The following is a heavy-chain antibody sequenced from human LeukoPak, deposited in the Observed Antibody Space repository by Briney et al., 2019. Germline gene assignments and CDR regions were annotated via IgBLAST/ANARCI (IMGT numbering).Heavy chain of an antibody. CDR2: ISSSSSYI. V-gene: IGHV3-21*01. Sequence: GGSLRLSCAASGFTFSSYSMNWVRQAPGKVLEWVSSISSSSSYIYYADSVKGRFTISRDNAKNSLYLQMNSLRAEDTAVYYCARDYAGTTPSGYWGQGTLVTVSS. CDR1: GFTFSSYS. CDR3: ARDYAGTTPSGY. D-gene: IGHD1-1*01. J-gene: IGHJ4*02.